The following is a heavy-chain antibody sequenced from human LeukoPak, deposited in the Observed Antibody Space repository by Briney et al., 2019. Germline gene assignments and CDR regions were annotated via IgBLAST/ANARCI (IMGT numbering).Heavy chain of an antibody. V-gene: IGHV3-33*01. CDR1: GFTFSSYG. CDR2: IWYDRSNK. D-gene: IGHD3-10*02. J-gene: IGHJ4*02. CDR3: ARDYFVRGPFDY. Sequence: GGSLRLSCAASGFTFSSYGMHWVRQAPGKGLEWVAVIWYDRSNKYYADSVKGRFTISRDNSKNTLYLQMNSLRAEDTAVYYCARDYFVRGPFDYWGQGTLVTVSS.